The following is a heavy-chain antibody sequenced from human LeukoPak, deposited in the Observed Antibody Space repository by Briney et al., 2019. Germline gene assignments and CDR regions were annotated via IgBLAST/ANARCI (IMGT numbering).Heavy chain of an antibody. V-gene: IGHV3-20*04. CDR2: INWNGGST. D-gene: IGHD3-9*01. CDR3: ARIYFDWLLYLGYYMDV. CDR1: GFTFDDYG. Sequence: PGGSLRLSCAASGFTFDDYGMSWVRQAPGKGLEWVSGINWNGGSTGYADSVKGRFTISRDNAKHSLYLQMNSLRAEDTALYYCARIYFDWLLYLGYYMDVWGKGTTVTVSS. J-gene: IGHJ6*03.